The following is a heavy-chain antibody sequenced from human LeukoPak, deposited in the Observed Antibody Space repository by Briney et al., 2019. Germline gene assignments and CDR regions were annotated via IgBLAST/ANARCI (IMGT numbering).Heavy chain of an antibody. CDR1: GYTFTNYD. J-gene: IGHJ5*02. D-gene: IGHD6-6*01. CDR3: ARDYSSSSDFWFDP. CDR2: MNPNSGNT. V-gene: IGHV1-8*01. Sequence: ASVTVSCKASGYTFTNYDINWVRQGTGQGLEWMGWMNPNSGNTGYAQKFQGRVTMTRNTSTRTAYMELSSLRSEDTAVYYCARDYSSSSDFWFDPWGQGTLVTVSS.